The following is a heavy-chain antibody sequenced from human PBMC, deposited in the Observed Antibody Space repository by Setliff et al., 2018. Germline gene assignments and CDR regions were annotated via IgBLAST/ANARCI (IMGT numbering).Heavy chain of an antibody. V-gene: IGHV4-4*07. CDR2: IYTSGST. Sequence: SETLSLTCTVSGGSISNYYWSWIRQPAGKGLEWIGRIYTSGSTYYNPSLESRVTISVDTSMNQFSLKLSSVTAADTAVYYCASYDSPSSSWDYWGQGTLVTVSS. CDR1: GGSISNYY. D-gene: IGHD6-13*01. CDR3: ASYDSPSSSWDY. J-gene: IGHJ4*02.